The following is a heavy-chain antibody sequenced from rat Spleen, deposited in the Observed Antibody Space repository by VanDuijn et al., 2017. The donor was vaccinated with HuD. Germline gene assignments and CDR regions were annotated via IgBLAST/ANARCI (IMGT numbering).Heavy chain of an antibody. J-gene: IGHJ1*01. CDR3: ARHQAGYGYFDF. D-gene: IGHD4-3*01. CDR1: GFTFSYYG. Sequence: EVQLVESDGGLVQPGRSLKLSCAASGFTFSYYGMAWVRQAPTKGLEWVASITYDGTGTNYRDSVRGRFTISRDSTKTTLYLQMNSLRSEDTATYYCARHQAGYGYFDFWGPGTMVTVSS. V-gene: IGHV5-29*01. CDR2: ITYDGTGT.